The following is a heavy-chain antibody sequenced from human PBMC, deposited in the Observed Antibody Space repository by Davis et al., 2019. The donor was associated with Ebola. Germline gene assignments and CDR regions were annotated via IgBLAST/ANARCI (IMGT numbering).Heavy chain of an antibody. J-gene: IGHJ4*02. CDR2: IRSKANSYAT. Sequence: GESLKISCAASGFTFSGSAMHWVRQASGKGLEWVGRIRSKANSYATAYAASVKGRFTISRDDSKNTAYLQMNSLKTEDTAVYYCATSYSGSFDYWGQGTLVTVSS. V-gene: IGHV3-73*01. CDR1: GFTFSGSA. D-gene: IGHD1-26*01. CDR3: ATSYSGSFDY.